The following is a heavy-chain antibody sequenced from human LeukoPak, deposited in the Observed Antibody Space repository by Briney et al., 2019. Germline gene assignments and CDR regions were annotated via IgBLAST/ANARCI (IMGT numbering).Heavy chain of an antibody. J-gene: IGHJ4*02. D-gene: IGHD5-18*01. CDR3: ASEDTAMAY. CDR1: GGSFSGYY. V-gene: IGHV4-34*01. Sequence: PSETLSLTCAVYGGSFSGYYWSWIRQPPGKGLEWIGEINHSGSTNYNPSLKSRVTISVDTSKNQFSLKLSSVTAADTAVYYCASEDTAMAYWGQGTLVTVSS. CDR2: INHSGST.